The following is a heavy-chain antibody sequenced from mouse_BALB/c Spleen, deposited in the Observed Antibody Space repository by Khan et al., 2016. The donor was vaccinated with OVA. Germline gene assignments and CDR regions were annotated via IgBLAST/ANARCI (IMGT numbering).Heavy chain of an antibody. CDR1: GYSITSDYA. Sequence: VQLKQSGPGLVKPSQSLSLTCTVTGYSITSDYAWNWIWQFPGNKLEWMGHISYSGNTKYNPSLKSRISITRDTSKNQFFLQLNSVTTEDTATYYCARIYGGDFDYWGQGTTLTVSS. D-gene: IGHD1-1*01. CDR2: ISYSGNT. J-gene: IGHJ2*01. V-gene: IGHV3-2*02. CDR3: ARIYGGDFDY.